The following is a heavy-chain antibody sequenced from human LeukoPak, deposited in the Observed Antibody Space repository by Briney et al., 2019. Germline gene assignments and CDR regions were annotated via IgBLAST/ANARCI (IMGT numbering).Heavy chain of an antibody. CDR3: ARDTRSSRLFDY. V-gene: IGHV4-31*03. Sequence: PSQTLSLTCTVSGGSISSGGYYWSWIRQHPGKGLEWIGYIYYSGSTYYNPSLKSRVTISVDTSKNQFSLKLSSVTAADTAVYYCARDTRSSRLFDYWGQGTLVTVSS. CDR2: IYYSGST. J-gene: IGHJ4*02. D-gene: IGHD2-15*01. CDR1: GGSISSGGYY.